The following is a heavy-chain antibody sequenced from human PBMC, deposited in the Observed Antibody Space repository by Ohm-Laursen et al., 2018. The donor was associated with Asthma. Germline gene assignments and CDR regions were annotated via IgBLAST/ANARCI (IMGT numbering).Heavy chain of an antibody. J-gene: IGHJ5*02. CDR1: GGSISSSSYY. Sequence: SETLSLTCAVSGGSISSSSYYWGWIRQPPGKGLEWIGSIYYSGSTYYNPSLKSRVTISVDTSKNQFSLKLSSVTAADTAVYYCARLRYYDSSGYRGLFDPWGQGTLVTVSS. CDR2: IYYSGST. V-gene: IGHV4-39*01. D-gene: IGHD3-22*01. CDR3: ARLRYYDSSGYRGLFDP.